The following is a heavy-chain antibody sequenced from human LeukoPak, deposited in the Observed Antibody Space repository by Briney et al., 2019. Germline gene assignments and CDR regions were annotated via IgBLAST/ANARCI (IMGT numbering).Heavy chain of an antibody. V-gene: IGHV3-23*01. Sequence: GGSLRLSCAASGFTFTTYAMSWVRQAPGKGLEWVSAISGSGGNTYYADSVKGRFTISRDNAKNTLYLQMNSLRAEDTSVYYCASELATGYWGQGTLVTVSS. CDR2: ISGSGGNT. D-gene: IGHD3-9*01. CDR1: GFTFTTYA. CDR3: ASELATGY. J-gene: IGHJ4*02.